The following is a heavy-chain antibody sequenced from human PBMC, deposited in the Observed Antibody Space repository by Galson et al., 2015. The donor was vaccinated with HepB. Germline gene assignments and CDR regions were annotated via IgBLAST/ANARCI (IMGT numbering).Heavy chain of an antibody. Sequence: SETLSLTCTVSGDSISDSYWSWVRQPAGKGLEWIGRIYVTGSTNHNPSLNSRVTMSVDTSKKQFSLKLTSVTAADTAVYYCARDPRVGVLGYGLDVWGQGTTVIVFS. V-gene: IGHV4-4*07. CDR3: ARDPRVGVLGYGLDV. CDR2: IYVTGST. CDR1: GDSISDSY. D-gene: IGHD3-16*01. J-gene: IGHJ6*02.